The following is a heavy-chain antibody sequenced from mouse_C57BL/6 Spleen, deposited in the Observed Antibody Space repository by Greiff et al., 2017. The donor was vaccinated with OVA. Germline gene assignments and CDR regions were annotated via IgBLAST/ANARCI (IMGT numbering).Heavy chain of an antibody. CDR3: ARHRDYGSSFWYAMDY. D-gene: IGHD1-1*01. V-gene: IGHV5-9*01. CDR1: GFTFSSYT. J-gene: IGHJ4*01. CDR2: ISGGGGNT. Sequence: EVQLVESGGGLVKPGGSLKLSCAASGFTFSSYTMSWVRQTPEKRLEWVATISGGGGNTYYPDSVKGRFPISRDNAKNTLYLQMSRLRSEDTALYYCARHRDYGSSFWYAMDYWGQGTSVTVSS.